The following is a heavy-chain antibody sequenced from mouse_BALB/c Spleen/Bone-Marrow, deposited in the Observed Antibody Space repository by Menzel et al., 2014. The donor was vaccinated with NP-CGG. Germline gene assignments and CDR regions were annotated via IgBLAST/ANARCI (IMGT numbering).Heavy chain of an antibody. J-gene: IGHJ3*01. CDR3: ARSNGNYVLAY. CDR2: INPSSGYT. V-gene: IGHV1-4*01. Sequence: VQLQQSGAELARPGASVKMSCKASGYTFTSYTMHWVKQRLGQGLEWIGYINPSSGYTNYNQKFKDKATLTADKSSSTAYMQLSSLTSEDSAVYYCARSNGNYVLAYWGQGTLVTVSA. D-gene: IGHD2-1*01. CDR1: GYTFTSYT.